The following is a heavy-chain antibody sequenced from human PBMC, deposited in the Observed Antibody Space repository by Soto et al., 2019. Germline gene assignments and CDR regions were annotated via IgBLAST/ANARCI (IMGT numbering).Heavy chain of an antibody. D-gene: IGHD3-10*01. V-gene: IGHV3-48*02. CDR3: ARANLWFGELDSLLNDY. CDR2: ISSSSSTI. CDR1: GFTFSIYS. Sequence: GGSLRLSCAASGFTFSIYSMNWVRQAPGKGLEWVSYISSSSSTIYDADTMKGRFTISRDNAKNSLYLQMNSLRDEDTAVYYCARANLWFGELDSLLNDYWGQGTLVTVSS. J-gene: IGHJ4*02.